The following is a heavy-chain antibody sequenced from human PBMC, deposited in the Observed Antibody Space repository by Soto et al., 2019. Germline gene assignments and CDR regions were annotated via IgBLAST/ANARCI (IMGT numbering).Heavy chain of an antibody. CDR3: ARDRYYYDSSGYYLGY. V-gene: IGHV1-69*13. CDR2: IIPIFGTA. D-gene: IGHD3-22*01. J-gene: IGHJ4*02. CDR1: GGTFSSYA. Sequence: SVKVSCKASGGTFSSYAISWVRQAPGQGLEWMGGIIPIFGTANYAQKFQGRVTITADESTSTAYMELSSLRSEDTAVYYCARDRYYYDSSGYYLGYWGQGTLVTVSS.